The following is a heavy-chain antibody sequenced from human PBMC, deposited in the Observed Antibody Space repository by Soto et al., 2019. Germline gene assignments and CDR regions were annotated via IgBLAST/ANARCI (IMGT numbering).Heavy chain of an antibody. Sequence: EVQLLESGGGLVQPGGSLRLSCAASGFTFSSYAMSWVRQAPGKGLGWVSAISGSGGSTYYADSVKGRFTISRDNSKNKLYLQMNSLRAEDTAVYYCAKLPSSGYYRPPDYWCQGTLLTVSS. J-gene: IGHJ4*02. D-gene: IGHD3-22*01. CDR3: AKLPSSGYYRPPDY. V-gene: IGHV3-23*01. CDR2: ISGSGGST. CDR1: GFTFSSYA.